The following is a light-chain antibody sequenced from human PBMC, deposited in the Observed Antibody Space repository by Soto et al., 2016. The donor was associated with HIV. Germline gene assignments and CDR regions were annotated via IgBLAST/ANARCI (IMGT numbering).Light chain of an antibody. V-gene: IGKV1-39*01. Sequence: DIQMTQPPSSLSLSIGDRVSITCRASQSISTYLHWYQQKPGRAPKLLIYDASSLQSGVPSRFSGRGSGTDFTLTISDLQHEDLATYYCQQSSRTPRTFGQGTKVEI. J-gene: IGKJ1*01. CDR3: QQSSRTPRT. CDR2: DAS. CDR1: QSISTY.